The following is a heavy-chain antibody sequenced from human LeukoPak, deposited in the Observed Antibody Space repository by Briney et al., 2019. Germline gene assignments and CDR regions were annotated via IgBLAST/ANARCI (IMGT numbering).Heavy chain of an antibody. CDR3: AKDRGYCSGGSCYWGFYFDY. J-gene: IGHJ4*02. V-gene: IGHV3-21*01. D-gene: IGHD2-15*01. CDR1: GFAFSTYS. Sequence: PGGSLRLSCAASGFAFSTYSMNWVRQPPGQGLKWVASISLNSAAIYYADSVRGRFTISRDNSKNTLYLQMNTLRAEDTAVYYCAKDRGYCSGGSCYWGFYFDYWGQGTLVTVSS. CDR2: ISLNSAAI.